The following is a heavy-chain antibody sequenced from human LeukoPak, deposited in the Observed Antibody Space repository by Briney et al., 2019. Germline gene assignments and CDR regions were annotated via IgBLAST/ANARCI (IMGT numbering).Heavy chain of an antibody. CDR2: ISGSGGST. Sequence: GGSLRLSCAASGFTFSSYAMSWVRQAPGKGLEWVSDISGSGGSTYYADSVKGRFTISRDNSKNTLFLQMNSLRAEDTAVYYCAKDRSSSSWFDGYDIWGQGTMVTVSS. J-gene: IGHJ3*02. CDR1: GFTFSSYA. CDR3: AKDRSSSSWFDGYDI. D-gene: IGHD6-13*01. V-gene: IGHV3-23*01.